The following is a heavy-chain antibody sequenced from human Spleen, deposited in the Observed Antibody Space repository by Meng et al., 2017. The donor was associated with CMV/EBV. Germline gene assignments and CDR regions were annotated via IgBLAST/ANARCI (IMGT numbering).Heavy chain of an antibody. CDR2: IYYSGST. V-gene: IGHV4-59*01. Sequence: SETLSLTCTVSGGSISSYYWSWIRPPPGKGLEWIGYIYYSGSTNYNPSLKSRVTISVDTSKNQFSLKLSSVTAADTAVYYCARGYDFWREWGQGTLVTVS. CDR3: ARGYDFWRE. CDR1: GGSISSYY. J-gene: IGHJ4*02. D-gene: IGHD3-3*01.